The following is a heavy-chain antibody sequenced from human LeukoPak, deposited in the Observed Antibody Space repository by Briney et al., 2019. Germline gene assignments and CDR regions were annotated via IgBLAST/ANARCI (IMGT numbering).Heavy chain of an antibody. V-gene: IGHV4-59*08. Sequence: SETLSLTCTVSGGSFSPYYWTWVRQPPGKGLEWIGYIYYTGVTDYKSSLKSRVTISLDSSQNQFSLRLTSVTAADAAVCYCARLRAYTTTHQYYFDYWGQGALVAVSS. CDR1: GGSFSPYY. J-gene: IGHJ4*02. D-gene: IGHD3-16*01. CDR2: IYYTGVT. CDR3: ARLRAYTTTHQYYFDY.